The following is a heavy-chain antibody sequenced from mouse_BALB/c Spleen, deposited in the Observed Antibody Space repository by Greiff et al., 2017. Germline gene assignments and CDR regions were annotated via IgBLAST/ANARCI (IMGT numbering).Heavy chain of an antibody. CDR3: ARRDGAMDY. V-gene: IGHV1-77*01. Sequence: VQGVESGPELVKPGASVKMSCKASGYTFTDYVISWVKQRTGQGLEWIGEIYPGSGSTYYNEKFKGKATLTADKSSNTAYMQLSSLTSEDSAVYFCARRDGAMDYWGQGTSVTVSS. CDR1: GYTFTDYV. D-gene: IGHD2-3*01. CDR2: IYPGSGST. J-gene: IGHJ4*01.